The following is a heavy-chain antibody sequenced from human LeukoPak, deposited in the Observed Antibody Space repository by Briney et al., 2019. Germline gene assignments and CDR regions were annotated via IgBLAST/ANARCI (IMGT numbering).Heavy chain of an antibody. CDR1: GFTFDDYG. D-gene: IGHD3-9*01. J-gene: IGHJ3*02. Sequence: GGSLRLSCAASGFTFDDYGMSWVRQAPGKGLEWVSGINWNGGSTGYADSVEGRFTISRDNAKNSLYLQMNSLRAEDTALYYCARATRRYFDHNDAFDIWGQGTMVTVSS. CDR2: INWNGGST. CDR3: ARATRRYFDHNDAFDI. V-gene: IGHV3-20*04.